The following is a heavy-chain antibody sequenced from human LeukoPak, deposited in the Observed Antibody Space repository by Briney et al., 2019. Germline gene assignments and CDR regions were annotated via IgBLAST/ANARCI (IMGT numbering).Heavy chain of an antibody. CDR3: ARVFNMVGFDY. D-gene: IGHD3-10*01. V-gene: IGHV3-9*01. CDR1: GFTFDDYA. Sequence: PGRSLRLSCAASGFTFDDYAMHWVRQAPGKGLEWVSGISWNSGSIGYADSVKGRFTIFRDNARDSLDLQMNSLRAEDTAVYYCARVFNMVGFDYWGQGILVTVSS. CDR2: ISWNSGSI. J-gene: IGHJ4*02.